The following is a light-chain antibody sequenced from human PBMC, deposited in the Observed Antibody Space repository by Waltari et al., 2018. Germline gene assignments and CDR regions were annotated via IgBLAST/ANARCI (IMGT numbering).Light chain of an antibody. J-gene: IGLJ3*02. V-gene: IGLV3-25*03. CDR2: KDT. CDR3: QSADISSSYRV. Sequence: SHDLTQPPSVSVSPGQTARITCSGDALTKKYAYWFQKKPGQAPVLVIYKDTERPSGIPERFSGSSSGTTVTLTISGVQADDEADYYCQSADISSSYRVFGGGTKLSVL. CDR1: ALTKKY.